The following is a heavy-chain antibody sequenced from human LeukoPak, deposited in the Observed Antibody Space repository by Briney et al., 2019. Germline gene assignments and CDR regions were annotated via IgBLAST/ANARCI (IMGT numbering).Heavy chain of an antibody. J-gene: IGHJ3*01. CDR2: ISFDGTNK. Sequence: GTSLRLSCTASGFTISGDAMHWVRLAPGKGLQWVADISFDGTNKNYADSVKGRFTISRDKSKNTLFLQMNSLTTDDTALFYCARETHDALDLWGPGTLVTVSS. V-gene: IGHV3-30*04. CDR3: ARETHDALDL. CDR1: GFTISGDA.